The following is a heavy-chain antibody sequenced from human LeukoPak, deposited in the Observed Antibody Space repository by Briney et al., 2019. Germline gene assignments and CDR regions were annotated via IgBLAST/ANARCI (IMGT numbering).Heavy chain of an antibody. Sequence: GGSLRLSCKASGFTFSNYAMNWVRQAPGKGLEWVSTITSVSSYKYYADSVKGRFTISRDNAKNSLFLQMNSLRAEDTAIYYCARDPTADDYWGQGTLVTVSS. CDR3: ARDPTADDY. CDR2: ITSVSSYK. CDR1: GFTFSNYA. D-gene: IGHD2-2*01. J-gene: IGHJ4*02. V-gene: IGHV3-21*01.